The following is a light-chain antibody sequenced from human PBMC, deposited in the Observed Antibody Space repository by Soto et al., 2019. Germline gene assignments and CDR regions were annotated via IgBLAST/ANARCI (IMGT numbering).Light chain of an antibody. CDR3: QQANSFPIT. V-gene: IGKV1-12*01. Sequence: DIQMTQSPSSVSASVGDRVTITRRASQVISTWLAWYQQKPGQAPKLLIYAASVLESGVPSRFSGSGSGTDFTLTISSVQPEDFATYRCQQANSFPITFGQGTRLEI. J-gene: IGKJ5*01. CDR1: QVISTW. CDR2: AAS.